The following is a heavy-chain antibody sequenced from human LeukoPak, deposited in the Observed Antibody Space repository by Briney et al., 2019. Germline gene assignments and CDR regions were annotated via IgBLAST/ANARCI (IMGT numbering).Heavy chain of an antibody. D-gene: IGHD1-26*01. CDR2: ISGSGGST. V-gene: IGHV3-23*01. CDR1: GFTFRSYA. J-gene: IGHJ4*02. CDR3: AKGLYSGSYDGFDS. Sequence: PGGSLRLSCAASGFTFRSYAMSRVRQAPGKGLEWVSVISGSGGSTYSADSVKGRFTISRDNSKNTLYLQMNSLRAEDTAVYYCAKGLYSGSYDGFDSWGQGALVTVSS.